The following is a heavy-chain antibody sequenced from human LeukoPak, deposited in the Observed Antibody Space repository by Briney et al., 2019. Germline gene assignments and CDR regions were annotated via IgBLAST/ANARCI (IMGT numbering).Heavy chain of an antibody. D-gene: IGHD6-13*01. V-gene: IGHV3-30*03. J-gene: IGHJ4*02. Sequence: GGSLRLSCAASGFTFSSYGMHWVRQAPGKGLEWVAVISYDGSNKYYADSVKGRFTISRDNSKNTLYLQMNSLRAEDTAVYYCARDSSSWLNLFDYWGQGTLVTVSS. CDR1: GFTFSSYG. CDR2: ISYDGSNK. CDR3: ARDSSSWLNLFDY.